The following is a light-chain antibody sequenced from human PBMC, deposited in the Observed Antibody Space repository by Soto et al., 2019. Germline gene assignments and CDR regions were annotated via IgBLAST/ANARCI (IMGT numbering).Light chain of an antibody. CDR3: RSYTSISTYV. CDR1: SSDVGGYNF. J-gene: IGLJ1*01. V-gene: IGLV2-14*01. CDR2: DVT. Sequence: QSVLTQPASVSGSPGRSITISCTGTSSDVGGYNFVSWYQQHPDKAPKLMIYDVTNRPSGVSNRFSGSKSGNTASLTISGLQAEDEADYYCRSYTSISTYVFGTGTKVTVL.